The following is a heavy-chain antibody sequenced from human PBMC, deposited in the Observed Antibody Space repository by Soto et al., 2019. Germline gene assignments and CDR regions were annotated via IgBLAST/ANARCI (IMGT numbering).Heavy chain of an antibody. CDR3: ARESRDGFNSPFDS. Sequence: SETLSLTCAVSGGSISSSNWWSWVRQPPGRGLEWIGEIQHSGSTSYNPSLKSRVTISVDKSQNQFSLKLNSATAADTAMYYCARESRDGFNSPFDSWGQGTLVTVSS. CDR1: GGSISSSNW. V-gene: IGHV4-4*02. D-gene: IGHD5-12*01. CDR2: IQHSGST. J-gene: IGHJ4*02.